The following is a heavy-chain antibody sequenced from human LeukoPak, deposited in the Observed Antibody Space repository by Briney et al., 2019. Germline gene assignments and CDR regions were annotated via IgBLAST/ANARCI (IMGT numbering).Heavy chain of an antibody. CDR3: AREYNYYDSSGWDAFEI. Sequence: SETLSLTCTVSGGSISTYYGNWIRQPPGKGLEWIGYIYYSGSTNYNPSLTGRVTISVDTSKNQFSLKLSSVTAADTAVYYCAREYNYYDSSGWDAFEIWGQGTMVTVSS. CDR1: GGSISTYY. D-gene: IGHD3-22*01. J-gene: IGHJ3*02. CDR2: IYYSGST. V-gene: IGHV4-59*01.